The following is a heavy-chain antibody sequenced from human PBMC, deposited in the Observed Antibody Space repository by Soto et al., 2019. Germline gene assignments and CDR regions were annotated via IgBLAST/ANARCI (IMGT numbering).Heavy chain of an antibody. CDR3: AKRSWYQEAYYFAD. CDR1: RFTFRSYG. CDR2: ISDDGGST. V-gene: IGHV3-23*01. J-gene: IGHJ4*02. D-gene: IGHD6-13*01. Sequence: GGSLRLSCAASRFTFRSYGIIWVRQAPGEGLEGVSSISDDGGSTYYAETVKGRFTLSRDNSKSTLYLQMKSLKAEDTAVYYCAKRSWYQEAYYFADWGQGTLVTVSS.